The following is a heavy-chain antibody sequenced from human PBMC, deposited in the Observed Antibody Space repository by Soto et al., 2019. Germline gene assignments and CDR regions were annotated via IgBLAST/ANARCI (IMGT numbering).Heavy chain of an antibody. CDR3: AKDARYCSGGRCYTGYNWFDP. Sequence: PGGSLRLSCAASGFTFSSYAMSWVRQAPGKGLEWVSAISGSGGSTYYADSVKGRFTISRDNSKNTLYLQMNSLRAEDTAVYYCAKDARYCSGGRCYTGYNWFDPWGQGTLATVSS. J-gene: IGHJ5*02. V-gene: IGHV3-23*01. CDR1: GFTFSSYA. D-gene: IGHD2-15*01. CDR2: ISGSGGST.